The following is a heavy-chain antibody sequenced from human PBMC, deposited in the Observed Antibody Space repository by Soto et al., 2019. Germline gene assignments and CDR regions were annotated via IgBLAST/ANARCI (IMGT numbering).Heavy chain of an antibody. CDR2: INNGGGT. CDR1: QYTFTNFY. D-gene: IGHD6-25*01. CDR3: ARDHDGCGYSSAYCFDY. V-gene: IGHV1-2*02. Sequence: QVQLVQSGAEVAKPGASVKVSCKASQYTFTNFYLHWVRQAPGQRPEWMGWINNGGGTIYAQKFQGRLTMTRDTSITTAYMELSRLSSDDKAVYYCARDHDGCGYSSAYCFDYWGLGTLVTVSS. J-gene: IGHJ4*02.